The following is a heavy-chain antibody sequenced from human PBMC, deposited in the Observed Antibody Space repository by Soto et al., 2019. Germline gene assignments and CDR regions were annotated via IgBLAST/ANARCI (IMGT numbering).Heavy chain of an antibody. CDR3: ARATSGWYKDAFDI. CDR2: ISYDGSNK. J-gene: IGHJ3*02. D-gene: IGHD6-19*01. V-gene: IGHV3-30-3*01. CDR1: GFTFSSYA. Sequence: QVQLVESGGGVVQPGRSLRLSCAASGFTFSSYAMHSVRQAPGKGLEWVAVISYDGSNKYYADSVKGRFTISRDNSKNTLYLQMNSLRAEDTAVYYCARATSGWYKDAFDIWGQGTMVTVSS.